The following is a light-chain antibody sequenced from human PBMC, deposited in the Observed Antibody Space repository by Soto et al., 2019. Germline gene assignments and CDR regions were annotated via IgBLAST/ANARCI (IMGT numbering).Light chain of an antibody. CDR1: SSDIGAYNY. J-gene: IGLJ1*01. CDR2: DVS. V-gene: IGLV2-14*03. Sequence: QSALTQPDSVSGSPGQSITISCIGTSSDIGAYNYASWYQQHPGKAPKLIIYDVSNRPSGVSNRFSGSKSGYTASLTISGLQAEDEADYYCSSYSTTITRVFGTGTKVTDL. CDR3: SSYSTTITRV.